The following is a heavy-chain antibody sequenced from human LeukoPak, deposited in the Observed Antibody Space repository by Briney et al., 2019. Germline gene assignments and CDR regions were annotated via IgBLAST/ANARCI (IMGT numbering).Heavy chain of an antibody. CDR1: GFTFSSYW. V-gene: IGHV3-7*01. J-gene: IGHJ4*02. CDR3: ARHLSGITGHTYGRGIDY. D-gene: IGHD5-18*01. Sequence: GGSLRLSCAASGFTFSSYWMSWVRQAPGKGLEWVANIKKDGSEKYYVDSVKGRFTISRDNAKTSLYLQMNSLRAEDTAVYYCARHLSGITGHTYGRGIDYWGQGTLVTVSS. CDR2: IKKDGSEK.